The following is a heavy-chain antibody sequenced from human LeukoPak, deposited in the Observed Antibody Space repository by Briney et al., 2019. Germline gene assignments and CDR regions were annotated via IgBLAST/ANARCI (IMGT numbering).Heavy chain of an antibody. Sequence: GASVKVSCKASGYTFTGYYMHCVRQAPGQGLEWMGWINPNSGGTNYAQKFQGRVTMTRDTSISTAYMELSRLRSDDTAVYYCARVGYDILTGYKYFDYWGQGTLVTVSS. CDR3: ARVGYDILTGYKYFDY. D-gene: IGHD3-9*01. CDR2: INPNSGGT. V-gene: IGHV1-2*02. CDR1: GYTFTGYY. J-gene: IGHJ4*02.